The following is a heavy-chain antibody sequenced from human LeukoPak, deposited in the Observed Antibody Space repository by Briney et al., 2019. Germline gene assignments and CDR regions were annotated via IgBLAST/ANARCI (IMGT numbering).Heavy chain of an antibody. J-gene: IGHJ4*02. CDR3: ATYVWARHFDY. CDR2: VHYNGDT. D-gene: IGHD3-16*01. Sequence: SETLSLTCTVSGDSITNYYWSWIRQPPGKGLEWIGYVHYNGDTNYNPSLKSRVTVSLDASKNQFSLKLTSVTAADTAVYYCATYVWARHFDYWGQGILVTVSS. CDR1: GDSITNYY. V-gene: IGHV4-59*01.